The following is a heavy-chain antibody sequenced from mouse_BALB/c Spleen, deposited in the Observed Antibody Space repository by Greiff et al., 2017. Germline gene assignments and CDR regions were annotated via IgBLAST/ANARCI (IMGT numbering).Heavy chain of an antibody. CDR3: ARWDGKGGAYYAMDY. D-gene: IGHD1-1*01. CDR1: GYTFTSYN. J-gene: IGHJ4*01. CDR2: IYPGNGDT. V-gene: IGHV1-12*01. Sequence: QVQLQQPGAELVKPGASVKMSCKASGYTFTSYNMHWVKQTPGQGLEWIGAIYPGNGDTSYNQKFKGKATLTADKSSSTAYMQLSSLTSEDSAVYYCARWDGKGGAYYAMDYWGQGTSVTVSS.